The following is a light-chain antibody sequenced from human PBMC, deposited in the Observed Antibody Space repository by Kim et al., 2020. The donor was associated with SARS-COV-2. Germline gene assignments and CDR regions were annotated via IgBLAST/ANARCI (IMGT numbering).Light chain of an antibody. CDR2: GKN. V-gene: IGLV3-19*01. J-gene: IGLJ2*01. CDR1: SLRSYY. Sequence: VAVGQTVRITCQGDSLRSYYATWYQQKPGQAPILVIYGKNNRPSGTPDRFSGSSSGNTASLTITGTQAGDEADYYCNSRDSNDNVVFGGGTQLTVL. CDR3: NSRDSNDNVV.